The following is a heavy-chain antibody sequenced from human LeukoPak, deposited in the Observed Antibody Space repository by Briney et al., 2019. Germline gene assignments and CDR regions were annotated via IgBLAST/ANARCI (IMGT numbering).Heavy chain of an antibody. D-gene: IGHD7-27*01. CDR3: ARGEKSKQPLGY. J-gene: IGHJ4*02. V-gene: IGHV1-8*01. CDR2: MKPSSGNT. CDR1: DDTSTSYD. Sequence: VGVKVSRMLTDDTSTSYDRKWVSQAAGQWQKRMAWMKPSSGNTGYAQKFQGRITLKRNTSISTAYMELSSLASADTAVYYCARGEKSKQPLGYWGQGTLVTVSS.